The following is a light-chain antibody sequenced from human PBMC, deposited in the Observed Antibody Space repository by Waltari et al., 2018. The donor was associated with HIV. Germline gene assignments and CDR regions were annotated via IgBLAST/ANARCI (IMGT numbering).Light chain of an antibody. CDR2: AAS. Sequence: DIQMTQSPSYLSASVGDRVTSSCRATEGISNYLAWFQQKPVKAPKLLMYAASTLQSGVPSRFSGRGSGTDFNLTISSLQPDDVALYYCQKYNSAPFTFGPGTKVDI. J-gene: IGKJ3*01. CDR3: QKYNSAPFT. V-gene: IGKV1-27*01. CDR1: EGISNY.